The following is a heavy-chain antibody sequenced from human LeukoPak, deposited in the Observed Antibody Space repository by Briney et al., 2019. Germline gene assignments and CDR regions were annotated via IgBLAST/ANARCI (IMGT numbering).Heavy chain of an antibody. CDR1: GFTFSSHA. V-gene: IGHV3-23*01. CDR3: ASLSIAVFTRDDC. D-gene: IGHD6-6*01. Sequence: QSGGSLTLSCAVSGFTFSSHAMSWVRQAPGKGLEWVSAISGCCGRIYYADSVQSQFTISRDKAKNTLYLQMKSLRAEDTDVYYCASLSIAVFTRDDCWGQGTLVTVSS. J-gene: IGHJ4*02. CDR2: ISGCCGRI.